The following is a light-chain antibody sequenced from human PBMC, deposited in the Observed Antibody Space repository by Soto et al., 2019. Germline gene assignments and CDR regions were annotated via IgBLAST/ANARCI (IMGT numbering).Light chain of an antibody. V-gene: IGLV1-47*01. CDR2: RND. Sequence: QSVLTQAPSASETPGQRVTISCSGSTSSIGNNFVYWYQQLPGAAPRLVMYRNDKRPTGVPDRFSGSKSGTSASLAISGLRSEDEADYHCATWDDTLSGPVFGGGTKLTVL. CDR1: TSSIGNNF. J-gene: IGLJ2*01. CDR3: ATWDDTLSGPV.